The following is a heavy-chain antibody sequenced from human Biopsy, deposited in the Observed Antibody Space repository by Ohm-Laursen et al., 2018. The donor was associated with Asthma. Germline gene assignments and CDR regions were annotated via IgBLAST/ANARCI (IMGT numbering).Heavy chain of an antibody. J-gene: IGHJ6*02. CDR3: VRGSSSWHHGPFHYYYGLDV. Sequence: PGTLSLTCGLSSGSGGYMRSGNYYWGWIRQPPGKGLEWIGSFYYSGTTYYNPSLESRVTVSADRSKNHFSLKLTSVTAADTAVYYCVRGSSSWHHGPFHYYYGLDVWGQGTTATVSS. D-gene: IGHD6-13*01. V-gene: IGHV4-39*01. CDR2: FYYSGTT. CDR1: GGYMRSGNYY.